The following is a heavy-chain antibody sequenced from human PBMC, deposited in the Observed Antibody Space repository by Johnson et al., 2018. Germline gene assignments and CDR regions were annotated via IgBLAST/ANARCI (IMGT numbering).Heavy chain of an antibody. J-gene: IGHJ6*03. D-gene: IGHD2-15*01. Sequence: QLVESGGGLVKPGGSLRLSCAASGFTFSDYYMSWIRQAPGKGLEWVSYISSRGITIYYADSVKGRFTISRDNAKNSLYLQMNSLRAEDTAVYYGANNAGVVAATRNYYYYYMDVWGKGTTVTVSS. CDR3: ANNAGVVAATRNYYYYYMDV. V-gene: IGHV3-11*04. CDR1: GFTFSDYY. CDR2: ISSRGITI.